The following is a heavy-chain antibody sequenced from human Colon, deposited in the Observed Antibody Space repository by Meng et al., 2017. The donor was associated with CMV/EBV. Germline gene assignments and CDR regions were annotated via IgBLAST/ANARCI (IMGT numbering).Heavy chain of an antibody. J-gene: IGHJ5*02. V-gene: IGHV3-69-1*01. CDR3: ARDDYCSTTSCYLSA. CDR2: ISSSSTI. D-gene: IGHD2-2*01. CDR1: GFTFSDYY. Sequence: GESLKISCAASGFTFSDYYMNWVRQAPGKGLEWVSSISSSSTIYYADSVKGRFTISRDNSKNTLHLQMNGLRAEDTAVYYCARDDYCSTTSCYLSAWGQGTLVTVSS.